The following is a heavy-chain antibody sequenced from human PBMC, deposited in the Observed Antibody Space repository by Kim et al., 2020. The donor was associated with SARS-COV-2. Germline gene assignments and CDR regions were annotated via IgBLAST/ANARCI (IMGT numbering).Heavy chain of an antibody. J-gene: IGHJ6*02. CDR1: GGSFSGYS. V-gene: IGHV4-34*01. Sequence: SETLSLTCAVYGGSFSGYSWTWIRQSPGKGLEWIGEINHSGSTKYNPSLTSQVTIVVDTSKNQFSLRLNSVTAADTATYYCVRSKGRKAARRTLPIDVWGQGTTVIVSS. CDR3: VRSKGRKAARRTLPIDV. CDR2: INHSGST. D-gene: IGHD6-6*01.